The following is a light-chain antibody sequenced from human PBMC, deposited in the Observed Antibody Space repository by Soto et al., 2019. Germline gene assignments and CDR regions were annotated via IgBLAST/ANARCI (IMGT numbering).Light chain of an antibody. V-gene: IGKV3-20*01. J-gene: IGKJ1*01. CDR2: GAS. CDR3: PQYGSSQWT. Sequence: LSQSPGTRSLSPGEGTPLSCRASQSASSNYLAWYQQKPGQAPRLLISGASSRATGIPDRFSGSGSGTDFTLTISILEPEDAVVFCCPQYGSSQWTFGQGTKVDIK. CDR1: QSASSNY.